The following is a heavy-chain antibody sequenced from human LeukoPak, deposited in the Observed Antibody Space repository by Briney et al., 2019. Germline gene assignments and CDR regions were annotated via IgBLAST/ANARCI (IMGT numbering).Heavy chain of an antibody. D-gene: IGHD3-9*01. CDR2: IYHSGST. V-gene: IGHV4-38-2*02. J-gene: IGHJ5*02. CDR1: GYSISSGYY. Sequence: SETLSLTCTVSGYSISSGYYWGWIRQPPGKGLEWIGSIYHSGSTYYNPSLKSRVTISVDTSKNQFSLKLSSVTAADTAVYYCARGRLRYFDWLLGDWFDPWGQGTLVTVSS. CDR3: ARGRLRYFDWLLGDWFDP.